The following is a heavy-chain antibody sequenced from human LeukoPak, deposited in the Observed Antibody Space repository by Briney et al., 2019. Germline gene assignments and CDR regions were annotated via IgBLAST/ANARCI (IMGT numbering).Heavy chain of an antibody. CDR1: GYSISSSNW. V-gene: IGHV4-28*03. CDR3: ARDDPQYWFDP. CDR2: IYYSGTT. Sequence: SETLSLTCAVSGYSISSSNWWGWIRQPPGKGLEWIGYIYYSGTTHYNPSLKSRVTMSVDTSKNQFSLKLSSVTAVDTAVYYCARDDPQYWFDPWGQGTLVTVSS. J-gene: IGHJ5*02.